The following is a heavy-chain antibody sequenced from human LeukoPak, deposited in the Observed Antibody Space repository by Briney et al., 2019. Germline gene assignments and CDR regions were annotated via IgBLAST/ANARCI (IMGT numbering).Heavy chain of an antibody. CDR2: ISAYNGNT. CDR1: GYTFTSYG. V-gene: IGHV1-18*01. D-gene: IGHD3-22*01. CDR3: ARVVKRITMIVVDPHYYYYMDV. Sequence: PLASVKVSCKASGYTFTSYGISWVRQAPGQGLEWMGWISAYNGNTNYAQKLQGRVTMTTDTTTSTAYMELRSLRSDDTAVYYCARVVKRITMIVVDPHYYYYMDVWGKGTTVTISS. J-gene: IGHJ6*03.